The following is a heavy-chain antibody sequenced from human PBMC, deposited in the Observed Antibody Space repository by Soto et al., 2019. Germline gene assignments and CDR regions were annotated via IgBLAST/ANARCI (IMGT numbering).Heavy chain of an antibody. Sequence: QVTLKESGPVLVKPTETLTLTCTVSGFSLSNARMGVSWIRQPPGQALEWLAHIFSNDEKSYSTSLKSRLTISKHTSKSYVVLTMTNMDPVDTATYDCARTHSSGPSYYFDYWGQGTQVTVSS. J-gene: IGHJ4*02. CDR3: ARTHSSGPSYYFDY. CDR1: GFSLSNARMG. V-gene: IGHV2-26*01. D-gene: IGHD6-19*01. CDR2: IFSNDEK.